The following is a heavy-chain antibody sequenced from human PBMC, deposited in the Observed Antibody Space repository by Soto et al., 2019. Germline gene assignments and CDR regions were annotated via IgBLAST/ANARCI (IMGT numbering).Heavy chain of an antibody. V-gene: IGHV4-39*01. CDR2: IYYSGST. CDR3: ARLIIAAAGKGYYYYGMDV. CDR1: GGSISSSSYY. J-gene: IGHJ6*02. D-gene: IGHD6-13*01. Sequence: LSLTCTVSGGSISSSSYYWGWIRQPPGKGLEWIGSIYYSGSTYYNPSLKSRVTISVDTSKNQFSLKLSSVTAADTAVYYCARLIIAAAGKGYYYYGMDVWGQGTTVTVSS.